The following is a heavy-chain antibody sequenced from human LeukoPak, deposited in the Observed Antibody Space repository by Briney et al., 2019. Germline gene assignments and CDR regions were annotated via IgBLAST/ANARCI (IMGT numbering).Heavy chain of an antibody. J-gene: IGHJ5*02. CDR3: ARHVGFITMVRGVINNNWFDP. Sequence: SSETLSLTCTVSGGSISGGSYYWSWIQQPAGKGLEWIGRIYTSGSTNYNPSLKSRVTISVDTSKKQFSLKLSSVTAADTAVYYCARHVGFITMVRGVINNNWFDPWGQGTLVTVSS. CDR1: GGSISGGSYY. V-gene: IGHV4-61*02. D-gene: IGHD3-10*01. CDR2: IYTSGST.